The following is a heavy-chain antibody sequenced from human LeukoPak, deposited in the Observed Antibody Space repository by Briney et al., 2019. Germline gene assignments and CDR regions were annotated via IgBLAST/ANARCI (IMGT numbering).Heavy chain of an antibody. J-gene: IGHJ4*02. CDR2: TRVSNGNT. CDR3: ARGSDTALDF. Sequence: EASVKVSCKASGYTFASSGITWVRQAPGQGLEWMGWTRVSNGNTIYAQKLQGRVTMITDTSTSTAYMELRSLTSDDTAVYYCARGSDTALDFWGQGTLVTVSS. D-gene: IGHD5-18*01. V-gene: IGHV1-18*01. CDR1: GYTFASSG.